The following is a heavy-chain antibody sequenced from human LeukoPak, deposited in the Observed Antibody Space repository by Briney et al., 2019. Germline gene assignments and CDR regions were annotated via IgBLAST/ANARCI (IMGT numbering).Heavy chain of an antibody. J-gene: IGHJ3*02. V-gene: IGHV1-2*02. CDR3: ASNSGSYFTGTDDAFDI. D-gene: IGHD1-26*01. Sequence: ASVKVSCKASGYTFTSYYMHWVRQAPGQGLEWMGWINPNSGGTNYAQKFQGRVTMTRDTSISTAYMELSRLRSDDTAVYYCASNSGSYFTGTDDAFDIWGQGTMVTVSS. CDR1: GYTFTSYY. CDR2: INPNSGGT.